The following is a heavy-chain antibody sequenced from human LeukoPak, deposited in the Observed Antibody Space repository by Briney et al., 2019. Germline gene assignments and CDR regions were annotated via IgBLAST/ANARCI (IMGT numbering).Heavy chain of an antibody. J-gene: IGHJ4*02. V-gene: IGHV3-23*01. Sequence: GGSLRLSCAASGFTFNNYAMSWVRQAPGKGLEWVSGISGSGGATYYADSVKGRSTISGDNSKNTLYLQMNSLRAEDTAVYYCAKMIGRPAAGTPFCYWGQGTLVTVSS. CDR3: AKMIGRPAAGTPFCY. CDR1: GFTFNNYA. CDR2: ISGSGGAT. D-gene: IGHD6-13*01.